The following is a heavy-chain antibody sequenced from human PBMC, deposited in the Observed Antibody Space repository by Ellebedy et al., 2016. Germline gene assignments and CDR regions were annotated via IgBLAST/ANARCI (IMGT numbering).Heavy chain of an antibody. CDR2: IYSDGTT. CDR3: ARRSSSSWYGY. J-gene: IGHJ4*02. D-gene: IGHD6-13*01. CDR1: GFTVSANY. Sequence: GESLKISXAASGFTVSANYISWVRQAPGKGLEWVSVIYSDGTTYYADAVRGRFTISRDNSKNTVYLQMNSLRAEDTAVYYCARRSSSSWYGYWGQGTLVTVSS. V-gene: IGHV3-53*01.